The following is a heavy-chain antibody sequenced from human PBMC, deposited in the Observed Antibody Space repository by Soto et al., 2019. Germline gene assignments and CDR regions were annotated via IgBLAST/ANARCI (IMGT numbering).Heavy chain of an antibody. D-gene: IGHD3-3*01. CDR2: ISGSGGST. J-gene: IGHJ5*02. CDR1: GFTFSSYA. CDR3: ANSMYYDFWSGSHNWFDP. V-gene: IGHV3-23*01. Sequence: GGSLRLSCAASGFTFSSYAMSWVRQAPGKGLEWVSAISGSGGSTYYADSVKGRFTISRDNSKNTLYLQMNSLRAEDTAVYYCANSMYYDFWSGSHNWFDPWRQGTLVTVSS.